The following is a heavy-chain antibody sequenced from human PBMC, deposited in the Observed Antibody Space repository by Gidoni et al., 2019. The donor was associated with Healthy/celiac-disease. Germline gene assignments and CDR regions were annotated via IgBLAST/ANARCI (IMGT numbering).Heavy chain of an antibody. CDR1: GGTFSSSA. D-gene: IGHD2-21*02. CDR2: IIPIFGTA. J-gene: IGHJ4*02. Sequence: QVQLVQSGTEVKKPGSSVKVSCKASGGTFSSSAISWVRQAPGQGLEWMGGIIPIFGTANYAQKFQGIVTITADESTSTAYMELSSLRSEDTAVYYCARSDPRTAYFDYWGQGTLVTVSS. CDR3: ARSDPRTAYFDY. V-gene: IGHV1-69*01.